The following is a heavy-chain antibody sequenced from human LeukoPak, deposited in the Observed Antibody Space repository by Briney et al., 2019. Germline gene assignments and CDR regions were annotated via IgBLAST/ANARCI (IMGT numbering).Heavy chain of an antibody. V-gene: IGHV3-23*01. J-gene: IGHJ3*02. CDR2: ISDSGGRI. CDR1: GFTFNSCA. CDR3: AKVLIWTYGSGNYYKGAFDI. D-gene: IGHD3-10*01. Sequence: GGSLRLSCAASGFTFNSCAMTWVRQAPGKGLEWVSLISDSGGRIYYADSVKGRFTISRDNSKNTLYLQMNSLRAEDTAVYYCAKVLIWTYGSGNYYKGAFDIWGQGTMVTVFS.